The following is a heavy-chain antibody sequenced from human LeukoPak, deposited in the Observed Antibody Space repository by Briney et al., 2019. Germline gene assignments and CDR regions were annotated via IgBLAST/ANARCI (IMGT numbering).Heavy chain of an antibody. CDR3: ARVAGASYSSGWGLGDY. J-gene: IGHJ4*02. CDR2: ISYDGSNK. CDR1: GFTFSSYA. V-gene: IGHV3-30*04. Sequence: GGSLRLSCAASGFTFSSYAMHWVRQAPGKGLEWVAVISYDGSNKYYADSVKGRFTISRDNSKNTLYLQMNSLRAEDTAVYYCARVAGASYSSGWGLGDYWGQGTLVTVSS. D-gene: IGHD6-19*01.